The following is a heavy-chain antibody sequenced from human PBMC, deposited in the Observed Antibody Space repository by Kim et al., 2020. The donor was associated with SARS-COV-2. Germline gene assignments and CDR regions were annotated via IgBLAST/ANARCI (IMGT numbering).Heavy chain of an antibody. Sequence: GGSLRLSCAASGFTFDDYAMHWARQAPGKGLEWVSLISGDGGSTYYADSVKGRFTISRDNSKNSLYLQMNSLRTEDTALYYCAKATTDGWELLYYFDYWSQGTLVTVSS. D-gene: IGHD1-26*01. CDR1: GFTFDDYA. V-gene: IGHV3-43*02. J-gene: IGHJ4*02. CDR3: AKATTDGWELLYYFDY. CDR2: ISGDGGST.